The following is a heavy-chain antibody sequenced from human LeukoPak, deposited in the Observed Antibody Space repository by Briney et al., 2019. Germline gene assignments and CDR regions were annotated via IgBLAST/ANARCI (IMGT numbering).Heavy chain of an antibody. V-gene: IGHV3-30*04. J-gene: IGHJ6*02. CDR2: ISYDGSNK. CDR3: AKDRSTGIYYYYYGMDV. CDR1: GFTFSSYA. Sequence: GGSLRLSCAASGFTFSSYAMHWVRQAPGKGLEWVAVISYDGSNKYYADSVKGRFTISRDNSKNTLYLQMNSLRAEDTAVYYCAKDRSTGIYYYYYGMDVWGQGTTVTVSS. D-gene: IGHD1-1*01.